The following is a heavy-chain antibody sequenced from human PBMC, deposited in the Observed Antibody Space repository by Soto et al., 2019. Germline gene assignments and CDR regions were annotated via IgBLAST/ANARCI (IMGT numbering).Heavy chain of an antibody. J-gene: IGHJ6*03. CDR3: ASRSTDNDYYYYYYMDV. V-gene: IGHV5-51*01. Sequence: PGESLKISCKGSGYSFTSYWIGWVRQMPGKGLEWMGIIYPGDSDTRYSPSFQGQVTISADKSISTAYLQWSSLKASDTAMYYWASRSTDNDYYYYYYMDVWGKGTTVTVSS. CDR1: GYSFTSYW. CDR2: IYPGDSDT. D-gene: IGHD2-2*01.